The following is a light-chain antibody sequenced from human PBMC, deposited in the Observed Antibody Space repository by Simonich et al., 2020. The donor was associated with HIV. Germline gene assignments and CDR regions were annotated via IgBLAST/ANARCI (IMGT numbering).Light chain of an antibody. V-gene: IGKV4-1*01. CDR3: QQYYTTPYT. CDR2: WAA. CDR1: QNVLYSSNNKNY. J-gene: IGKJ2*01. Sequence: DIVMTQSPDSLAVSLGERATINCKSSQNVLYSSNNKNYLTWYQPKPGQPPKLLIYWAATRESGVPDRFSGSGSGTDFTLTISSLQAEDVAVYYCQQYYTTPYTFGQGTKLEIK.